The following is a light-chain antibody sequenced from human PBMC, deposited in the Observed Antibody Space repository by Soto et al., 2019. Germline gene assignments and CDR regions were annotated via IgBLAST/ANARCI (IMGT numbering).Light chain of an antibody. CDR3: QQYGSSSWT. Sequence: EIVFTQFPRPPSFFPGGKTTPSFRASQSVSSTYLAWYQQRPGQAPRLLIYGASSRATGIPDRFSGSGSGTDFTLTISRLEPEDFAVYYCQQYGSSSWTFGQGTKVDIK. CDR2: GAS. CDR1: QSVSSTY. J-gene: IGKJ1*01. V-gene: IGKV3-20*01.